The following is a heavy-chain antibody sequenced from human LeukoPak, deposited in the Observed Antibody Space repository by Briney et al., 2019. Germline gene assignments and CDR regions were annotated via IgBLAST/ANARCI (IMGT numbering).Heavy chain of an antibody. J-gene: IGHJ4*02. V-gene: IGHV1-2*02. CDR2: INPNSGGS. CDR1: GYTFTEYY. Sequence: APVKVSCKASGYTFTEYYIHWVRQAPGQGLEWMGWINPNSGGSNSAQKFRGRVTMTRDTSITTAYMELSRLASDDTAVYYCAAWAAVGRFFDYWGQGTLVTVSS. D-gene: IGHD6-13*01. CDR3: AAWAAVGRFFDY.